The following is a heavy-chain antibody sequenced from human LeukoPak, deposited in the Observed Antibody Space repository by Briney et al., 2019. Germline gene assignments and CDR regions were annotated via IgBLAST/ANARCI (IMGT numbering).Heavy chain of an antibody. CDR1: GFTFSSYS. D-gene: IGHD3-10*02. J-gene: IGHJ6*04. CDR2: ISSSSSHI. CDR3: AELGITMIGGV. V-gene: IGHV3-21*01. Sequence: SGGSLRLSCAASGFTFSSYSMNWVRQAPGKGLEWVSSISSSSSHIYYADSVKGRFTISRDNAKNSLYLQMNSLRAEDTAVYYCAELGITMIGGVWGKGTTVTISS.